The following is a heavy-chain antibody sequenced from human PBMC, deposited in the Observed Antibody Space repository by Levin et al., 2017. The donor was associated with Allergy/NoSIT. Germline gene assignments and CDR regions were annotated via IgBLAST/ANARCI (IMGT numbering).Heavy chain of an antibody. D-gene: IGHD6-13*01. J-gene: IGHJ4*02. CDR1: GGSISSYY. CDR3: ARGKGSSWYLYFDY. CDR2: VSYSGST. V-gene: IGHV4-59*01. Sequence: NPSETLSLTCTVSGGSISSYYWSWIRQPPGKGLEWIGYVSYSGSTNYNPSLKSRVTISVDTSKNQFSLKLSSVTAADTAVYYCARGKGSSWYLYFDYWGQGTLVTVSS.